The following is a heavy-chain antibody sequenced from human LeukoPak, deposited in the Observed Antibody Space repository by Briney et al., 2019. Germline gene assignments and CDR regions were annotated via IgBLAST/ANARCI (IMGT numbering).Heavy chain of an antibody. D-gene: IGHD1-26*01. CDR1: GFTSDDYG. V-gene: IGHV3-20*04. CDR3: AKVGGELLPGNFDY. Sequence: GGSLRLSCAEPGFTSDDYGVSWVRRAPGKGLGWVSGIFWQGGTTAYADSVKGRFTLSRDSATRSLYMQMKSLRDADTAFSYTAKVGGELLPGNFDYWGQGILATVSS. J-gene: IGHJ4*02. CDR2: IFWQGGTT.